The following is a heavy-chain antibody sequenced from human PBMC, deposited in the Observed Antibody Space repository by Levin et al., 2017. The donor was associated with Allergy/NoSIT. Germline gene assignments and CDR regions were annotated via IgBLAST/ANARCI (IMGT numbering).Heavy chain of an antibody. CDR2: IKSKTDGGTT. Sequence: GGSLRLSCAASGFTFSNAWMSWVRQAPGKGLEWVGRIKSKTDGGTTDYAAPVKGRFTISRDDSKNTLYLQMNSLKTEDTAVYYCTTSYDFWSGYKDLPFDYWGQGTLVTVSS. J-gene: IGHJ4*02. D-gene: IGHD3-3*01. CDR3: TTSYDFWSGYKDLPFDY. V-gene: IGHV3-15*01. CDR1: GFTFSNAW.